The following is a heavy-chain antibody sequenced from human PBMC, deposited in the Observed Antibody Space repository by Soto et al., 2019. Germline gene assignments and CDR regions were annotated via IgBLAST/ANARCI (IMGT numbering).Heavy chain of an antibody. CDR3: ARHRDYNRSGSWFDY. J-gene: IGHJ4*02. CDR2: IFYSGSS. V-gene: IGHV4-39*01. Sequence: QLQLQESGPGLMKPSETLSLTCTVSGGSISSSPYYWGWIRQPPGKGLEWIGSIFYSGSSYYSPSLKSRVTISRDTSKNQFSLKLTSVTAADTAVYYCARHRDYNRSGSWFDYWGQGTLVTVSS. CDR1: GGSISSSPYY. D-gene: IGHD3-10*01.